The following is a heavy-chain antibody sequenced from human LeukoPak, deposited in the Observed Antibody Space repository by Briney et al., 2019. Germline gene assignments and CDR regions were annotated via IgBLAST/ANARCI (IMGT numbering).Heavy chain of an antibody. V-gene: IGHV3-43D*03. CDR3: AKEGGPAVALDH. CDR2: ISWDGGST. Sequence: GGSLRLSCAASGFTFSSYAMSWVRQAPGKGLEWVSLISWDGGSTYYADSVKGRFTISRDNSKNSLYLQMNSLRAEDTALYYCAKEGGPAVALDHWGQGTLVTVSS. J-gene: IGHJ4*02. CDR1: GFTFSSYA. D-gene: IGHD6-19*01.